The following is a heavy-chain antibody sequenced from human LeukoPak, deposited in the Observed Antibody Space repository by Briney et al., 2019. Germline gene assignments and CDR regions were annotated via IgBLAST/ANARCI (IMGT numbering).Heavy chain of an antibody. J-gene: IGHJ3*01. Sequence: GGSLRLSCVPSGFIFTNYAMHWVRQAPGKGLEWVASILYDGSKKYYADSVKGRFSIYRDNSNYTLFLQMNSLRADDTAVYYCANFEGSSQAFHLWGQGTLVTVSS. D-gene: IGHD6-13*01. CDR3: ANFEGSSQAFHL. V-gene: IGHV3-30*18. CDR2: ILYDGSKK. CDR1: GFIFTNYA.